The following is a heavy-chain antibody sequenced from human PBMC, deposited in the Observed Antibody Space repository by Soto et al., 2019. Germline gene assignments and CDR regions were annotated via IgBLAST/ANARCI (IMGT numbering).Heavy chain of an antibody. V-gene: IGHV2-70*11. Sequence: SGPTLVNPTQTLTLTCTFSGFSLSTSGVGVGWIRQPPGKALEWLARIDWDDDKYYSTSLKTRLTISKDTSKNQVVLTMTNMEPVDTATYYCARWTRYDDSSGYTFDYWGQGTLVTVSS. CDR3: ARWTRYDDSSGYTFDY. D-gene: IGHD3-22*01. J-gene: IGHJ4*02. CDR1: GFSLSTSGVG. CDR2: IDWDDDK.